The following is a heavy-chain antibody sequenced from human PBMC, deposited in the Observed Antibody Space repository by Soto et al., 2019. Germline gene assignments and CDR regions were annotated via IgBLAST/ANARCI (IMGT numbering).Heavy chain of an antibody. V-gene: IGHV1-18*01. J-gene: IGHJ5*02. CDR3: ARDTEIAADGHWYDP. D-gene: IGHD6-13*01. CDR2: ISAYNGNT. Sequence: ASVKVSCKASGYTFTSYGISWVRQAPGQGLEWMGWISAYNGNTNYAQKLQGRVTMTTDTSTSTAYMELRSLRSDDTAVYYCARDTEIAADGHWYDPWGQGTLVTVSS. CDR1: GYTFTSYG.